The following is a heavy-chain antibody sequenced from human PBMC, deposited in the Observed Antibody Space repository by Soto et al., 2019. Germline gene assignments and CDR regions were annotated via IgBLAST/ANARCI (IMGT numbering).Heavy chain of an antibody. CDR2: IYYRGNT. D-gene: IGHD3-9*01. CDR3: ARLEGLATISYYFDY. Sequence: QLQLQESGPGLVKPSETLSLTCSVSGDSINSDNYYWGWIRQPPGKGLEWIGSIYYRGNTYYNPSLKTRVTISLGKSKSQFSLKLNSVTAADSAVYFCARLEGLATISYYFDYWGQGTLVTVSS. V-gene: IGHV4-39*01. CDR1: GDSINSDNYY. J-gene: IGHJ4*02.